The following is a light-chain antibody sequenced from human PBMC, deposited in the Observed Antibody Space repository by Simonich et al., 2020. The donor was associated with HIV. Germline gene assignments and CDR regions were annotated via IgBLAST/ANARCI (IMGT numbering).Light chain of an antibody. CDR2: WAS. Sequence: DIQMTQSPSSLSASVGDRVTITCRASQSISSYLSWYQQKPGQPPKLLIYWASTRESGVPDRFSGSGSGTDFTLTISSLQAEDVAVYYCQQYYSTPWTFGQGTKVEIK. CDR1: QSISSY. J-gene: IGKJ1*01. V-gene: IGKV4-1*01. CDR3: QQYYSTPWT.